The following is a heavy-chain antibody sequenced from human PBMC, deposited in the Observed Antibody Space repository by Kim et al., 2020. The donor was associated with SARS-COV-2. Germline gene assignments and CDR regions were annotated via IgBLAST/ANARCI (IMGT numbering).Heavy chain of an antibody. D-gene: IGHD3-10*01. V-gene: IGHV1-3*01. CDR2: INRDNGKT. J-gene: IGHJ4*02. CDR1: GFTFSTSA. Sequence: ASVKVSCKLSGFTFSTSALHWVRQAPGQRLEWMGWINRDNGKTKSSERFQDRVTFTRDMSASTVYMELSSLRVEDTAVYYCARDCFFYDESGITDSWGQGTLVTVSS. CDR3: ARDCFFYDESGITDS.